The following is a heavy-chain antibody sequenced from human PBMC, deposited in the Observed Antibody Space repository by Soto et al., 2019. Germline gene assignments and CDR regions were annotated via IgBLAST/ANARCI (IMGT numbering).Heavy chain of an antibody. J-gene: IGHJ6*02. Sequence: EVQVLATGGGLIQPGGSLRLSCAASGFTVNSNYMSWVRQAPGEGLQWVSITNTGGTTYYAASVKGRCTVSRDNSKNTLDLQMNSLRAEDTAVYYCAKGDGSILAVSGQGTTVSVSS. CDR2: TNTGGTT. CDR3: AKGDGSILAV. D-gene: IGHD1-26*01. V-gene: IGHV3-53*02. CDR1: GFTVNSNY.